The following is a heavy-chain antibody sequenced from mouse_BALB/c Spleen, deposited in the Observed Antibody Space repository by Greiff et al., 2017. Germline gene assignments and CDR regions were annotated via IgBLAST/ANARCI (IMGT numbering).Heavy chain of an antibody. CDR1: GFSLTSYG. CDR2: IWAGGST. V-gene: IGHV2-9*02. D-gene: IGHD1-1*01. CDR3: ARERGDYYGSRFDY. Sequence: VQLVESGPGLVAPSQSLSITCTVSGFSLTSYGVHWVRQPPGKGLEWLGVIWAGGSTNYNSALMSRLSISKDNSKSQVFLKMNSLQTDDTAMYYCARERGDYYGSRFDYWGQGTTLTVSS. J-gene: IGHJ2*01.